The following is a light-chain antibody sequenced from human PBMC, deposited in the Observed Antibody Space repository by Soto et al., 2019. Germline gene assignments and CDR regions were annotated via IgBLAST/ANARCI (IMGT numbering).Light chain of an antibody. CDR1: PGVSSN. V-gene: IGKV3-15*01. J-gene: IGKJ1*01. CDR3: QQYTNWPPWT. Sequence: EIVMTQSPATLAVSPGERATLSCRASPGVSSNLAWYQQKPGQAPRLLFYDVSTRATDIPGRFSGSGSGTDFTPSISSLQSEYLAVNYCQQYTNWPPWTFGQGTKVEIK. CDR2: DVS.